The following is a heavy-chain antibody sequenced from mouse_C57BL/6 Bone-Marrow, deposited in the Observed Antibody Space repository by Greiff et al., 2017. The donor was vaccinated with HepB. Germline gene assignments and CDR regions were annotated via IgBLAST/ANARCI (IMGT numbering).Heavy chain of an antibody. D-gene: IGHD1-1*01. CDR2: IYPGSGST. V-gene: IGHV1-55*01. CDR3: ARYQITTVVDWYFDV. Sequence: QVQLQQPGAELVKPGASVKMSCKASGYTFTSYWITWVKQRPGQGLEWIGDIYPGSGSTNYTEKFKSKATLTVDTSSSTAYMQLSSLTSEDSAVYYCARYQITTVVDWYFDVWGTGTTVTVSS. J-gene: IGHJ1*03. CDR1: GYTFTSYW.